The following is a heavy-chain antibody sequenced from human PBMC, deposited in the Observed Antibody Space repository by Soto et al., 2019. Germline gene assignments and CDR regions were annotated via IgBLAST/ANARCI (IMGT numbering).Heavy chain of an antibody. CDR1: GGTFSSYA. D-gene: IGHD3-10*01. Sequence: QVQLVQSGAEVKKPGSSVKVSCKASGGTFSSYAISWVRQAPGQGLEWMGGIIPIFGTANYAQKFQGRVTITADESTSTAYMERSSLRSEATAVSYCARDFIKGSGGLTGWFDPWGQGTLVTVSS. CDR2: IIPIFGTA. J-gene: IGHJ5*02. CDR3: ARDFIKGSGGLTGWFDP. V-gene: IGHV1-69*01.